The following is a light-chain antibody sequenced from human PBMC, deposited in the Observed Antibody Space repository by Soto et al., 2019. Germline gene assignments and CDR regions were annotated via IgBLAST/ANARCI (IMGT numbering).Light chain of an antibody. V-gene: IGLV2-8*01. CDR3: SSFAGGGNPVL. CDR2: EVT. J-gene: IGLJ2*01. CDR1: SSDVGGYNY. Sequence: QSALTQPPSASGSLGQSVTISCTGTSSDVGGYNYVSWHQQHPGKAPKVMIYEVTKRPPGVPDRCSGSKSGNTASLAVSGLQAEDEAEYYCSSFAGGGNPVLLGGGTKLTVL.